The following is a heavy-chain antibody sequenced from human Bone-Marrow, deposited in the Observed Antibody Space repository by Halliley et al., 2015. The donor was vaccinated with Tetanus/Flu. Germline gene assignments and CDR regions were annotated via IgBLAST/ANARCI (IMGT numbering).Heavy chain of an antibody. J-gene: IGHJ5*02. CDR1: RGTFSTFG. Sequence: QLVQSGAEVKKPGSSVKVSCKASRGTFSTFGFSWVRQAPGQGLEWMGGIIPIFGTADYAQKFQGRVTISADESTKTAYLVLSSLSYDDPAIYYCARGVATFGSGRWCSLDTWGQGTLVSASS. CDR2: IIPIFGTA. V-gene: IGHV1-69*01. CDR3: ARGVATFGSGRWCSLDT. D-gene: IGHD3-10*01.